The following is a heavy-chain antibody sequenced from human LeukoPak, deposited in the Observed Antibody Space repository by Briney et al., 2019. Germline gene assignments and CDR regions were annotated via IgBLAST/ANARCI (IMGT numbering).Heavy chain of an antibody. CDR2: ISSSSSYI. CDR3: ARDPYSGLFDY. D-gene: IGHD4-11*01. J-gene: IGHJ4*02. V-gene: IGHV3-21*01. Sequence: NPGGSLRLSCAASGFTFSIYSMNWVRQAPGKGLEWVSSISSSSSYIYYAGSVKGRFTISRDNAKNSLYLQMNSLRAEDTAVYYCARDPYSGLFDYWGQGTLVTVSS. CDR1: GFTFSIYS.